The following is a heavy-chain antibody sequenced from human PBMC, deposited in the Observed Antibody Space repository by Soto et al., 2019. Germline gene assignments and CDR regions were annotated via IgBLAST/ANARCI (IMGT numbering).Heavy chain of an antibody. CDR3: ARDPSSRRDGYNSGY. D-gene: IGHD5-12*01. Sequence: QVQLVQSGAEVKKPGSSVKVSCKASGGTFSSYAITWVRQAPGQGLEWMGGIIPSFCPANYAQKFQGRVTIAADESTSTADMELSSLRSEDPAVYYCARDPSSRRDGYNSGYWGQGTLVTVSS. CDR1: GGTFSSYA. CDR2: IIPSFCPA. J-gene: IGHJ4*02. V-gene: IGHV1-69*01.